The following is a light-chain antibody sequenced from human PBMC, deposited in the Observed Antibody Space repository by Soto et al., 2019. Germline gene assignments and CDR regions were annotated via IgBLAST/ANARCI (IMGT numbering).Light chain of an antibody. J-gene: IGKJ1*01. CDR3: QQRSKWRT. V-gene: IGKV3-11*01. CDR1: QSVSGY. CDR2: DAS. Sequence: EIVLTQAPATLSLSPGETATLSCRASQSVSGYLAWYQQKPGQAPRLLIYDASKRATGIPARFSGSGFGTDFTLTISSLEPEDFAVYYCQQRSKWRTFGQGTKVDI.